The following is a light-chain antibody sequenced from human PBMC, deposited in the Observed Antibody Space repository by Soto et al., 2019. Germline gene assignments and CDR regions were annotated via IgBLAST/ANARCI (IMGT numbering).Light chain of an antibody. CDR2: KAS. V-gene: IGKV1-5*03. CDR1: QSLNNW. J-gene: IGKJ1*01. CDR3: QPFNRYVWT. Sequence: DIQMTQAPATLSASVGDRVTITCRASQSLNNWLAWFQQKPGQAPKLLIYKASSLESGVPSRFSGSGSGTEFPLTSSSLQHDDFATDCFQPFNRYVWTFGQGTRVEIK.